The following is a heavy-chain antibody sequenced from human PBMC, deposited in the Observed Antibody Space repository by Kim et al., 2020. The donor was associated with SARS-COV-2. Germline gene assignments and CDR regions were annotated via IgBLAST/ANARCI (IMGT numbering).Heavy chain of an antibody. V-gene: IGHV4-34*01. D-gene: IGHD6-6*01. CDR1: GGSFSGYY. Sequence: SETLSLTCAVYGGSFSGYYWSWIRQPPGKGLEWIGEINHSGNTNYNPSLKSRVTISVDTSKNQFSLKLSSVTAADTAVYYCARGRNLHSRQLVGYYYMDVWGKGTTVTVSS. CDR2: INHSGNT. J-gene: IGHJ6*03. CDR3: ARGRNLHSRQLVGYYYMDV.